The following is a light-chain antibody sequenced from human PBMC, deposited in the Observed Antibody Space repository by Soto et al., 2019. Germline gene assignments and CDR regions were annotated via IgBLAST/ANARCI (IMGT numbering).Light chain of an antibody. Sequence: QSALTQPPSASGSPGQSVTISCTGTSSDVGGYNYVSWYQQYPGRAPKLMIYEVTKRPSGVPDRFSGSKSGNTASLTVSGLQAEEEADYYCSSYAASNNFYFVFGGGPKLPVL. CDR3: SSYAASNNFYFV. J-gene: IGLJ3*02. CDR1: SSDVGGYNY. V-gene: IGLV2-8*01. CDR2: EVT.